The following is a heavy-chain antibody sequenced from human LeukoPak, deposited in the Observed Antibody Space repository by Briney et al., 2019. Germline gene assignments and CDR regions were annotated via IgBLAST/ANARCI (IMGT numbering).Heavy chain of an antibody. D-gene: IGHD6-13*01. J-gene: IGHJ4*02. CDR3: AKDRLVHDS. CDR2: ISDSGGKT. CDR1: GFTFRNSA. V-gene: IGHV3-23*01. Sequence: GGSLRLSCAASGFTFRNSAMSWVRQAPGKGPEWVSAISDSGGKTYCSDSVKGRFTISRDNSKNTLYLQMNSLRGDDTAVYYCAKDRLVHDSWGQGTLVTVSS.